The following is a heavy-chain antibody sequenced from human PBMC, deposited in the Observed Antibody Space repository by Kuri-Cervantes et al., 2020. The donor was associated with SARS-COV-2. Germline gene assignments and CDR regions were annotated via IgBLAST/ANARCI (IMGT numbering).Heavy chain of an antibody. J-gene: IGHJ5*02. V-gene: IGHV4-34*01. CDR3: ASPWSGPDNWFDP. Sequence: SQTLSLTCAVYGGSFSGYYWSWIRQPPGKGLEWIGEINHSGSTNYNPSLKSRVTISVDTSKNQFSLKLSSVTAADTAVYYCASPWSGPDNWFDPWGQGTLVTVSS. CDR1: GGSFSGYY. D-gene: IGHD3-3*01. CDR2: INHSGST.